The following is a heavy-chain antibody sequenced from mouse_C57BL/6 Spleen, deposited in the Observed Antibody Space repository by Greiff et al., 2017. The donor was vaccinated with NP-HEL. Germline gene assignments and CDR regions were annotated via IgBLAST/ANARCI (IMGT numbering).Heavy chain of an antibody. D-gene: IGHD2-4*01. Sequence: QVQLKQSGAELMKPGASVKLSCKATGYTFTGYWIEWVKQRPGHGLEWIGEILPGSGSTNYNEKFKGKATFTADTSSNTAYMQLSSLTTEDSAIYYCARLRDYYDYDKTWFAYWGQGTLVTVSA. V-gene: IGHV1-9*01. CDR2: ILPGSGST. CDR1: GYTFTGYW. CDR3: ARLRDYYDYDKTWFAY. J-gene: IGHJ3*01.